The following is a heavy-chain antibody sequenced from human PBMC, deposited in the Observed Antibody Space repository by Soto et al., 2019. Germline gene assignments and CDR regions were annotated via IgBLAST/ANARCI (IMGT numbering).Heavy chain of an antibody. CDR3: ARGQLWFSPVDY. CDR1: EFTFSSFG. V-gene: IGHV3-30*03. D-gene: IGHD5-18*01. J-gene: IGHJ4*02. CDR2: ISYDGSNK. Sequence: GGSLRLSCAASEFTFSSFGMHWVRQAPGKGLEWVAVISYDGSNKYYADSVKGRFTISRDNSKNTLYLQMNSLRAEDTAVYYCARGQLWFSPVDYWGQGTLVTVSS.